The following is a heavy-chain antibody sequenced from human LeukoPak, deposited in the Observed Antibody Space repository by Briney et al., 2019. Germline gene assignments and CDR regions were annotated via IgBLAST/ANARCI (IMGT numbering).Heavy chain of an antibody. V-gene: IGHV3-21*01. D-gene: IGHD6-19*01. J-gene: IGHJ6*03. Sequence: PGGSLRLSCAASGFTFSSYSMNWVRQAPGKGLEWVSSISSSSSYIYYADSVKGRFTISRDNAKNSLYLQMNSLRAEDTAVYYCARGEEWLVPGYYYYYMDVWGKGTTVTVSS. CDR3: ARGEEWLVPGYYYYYMDV. CDR2: ISSSSSYI. CDR1: GFTFSSYS.